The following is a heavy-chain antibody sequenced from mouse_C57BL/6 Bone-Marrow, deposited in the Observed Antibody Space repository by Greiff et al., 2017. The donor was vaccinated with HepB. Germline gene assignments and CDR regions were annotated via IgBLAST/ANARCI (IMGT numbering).Heavy chain of an antibody. V-gene: IGHV7-3*01. Sequence: EVKLVESGGGLVQPGGSLSLSCAASAFTFTDYYMSWVRQPPGKALEWLGFIRNKANGYTTEYSASVKGRFTISRDNSQSILYLQMNALRAEDSATYYCARYAYGSLDYWGQGTTLTVSS. D-gene: IGHD1-1*01. CDR3: ARYAYGSLDY. CDR1: AFTFTDYY. J-gene: IGHJ2*01. CDR2: IRNKANGYTT.